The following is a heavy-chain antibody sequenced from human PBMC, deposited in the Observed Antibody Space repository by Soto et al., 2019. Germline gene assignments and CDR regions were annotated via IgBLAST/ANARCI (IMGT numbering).Heavy chain of an antibody. D-gene: IGHD3-22*01. CDR2: ISGSGGST. Sequence: EVQLLESGGGLVQPGGSLRLSCAASGFTFSSYAMSWVRQAPGKGLEWASAISGSGGSTYYADSVKGRFTISRDNSKNTLYLQMNSLRAEDTAVYYCAKESPYDSSGPNYFDYWGQGTLVTVSS. CDR1: GFTFSSYA. V-gene: IGHV3-23*01. CDR3: AKESPYDSSGPNYFDY. J-gene: IGHJ4*02.